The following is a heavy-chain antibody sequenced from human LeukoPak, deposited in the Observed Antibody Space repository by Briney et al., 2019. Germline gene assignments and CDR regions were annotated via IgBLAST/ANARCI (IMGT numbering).Heavy chain of an antibody. V-gene: IGHV1-46*01. CDR1: GYNFIDYY. Sequence: ASVTVSCKASGYNFIDYYMHWVRQAPGQGLEWMGIINPSGGSTSYAQKFQGRVTMTRDMSTSTVYMELSSLRSEDTAVYYCARPRGYYGTGFEYWGQGTLVTVSS. CDR2: INPSGGST. J-gene: IGHJ4*02. CDR3: ARPRGYYGTGFEY. D-gene: IGHD3-22*01.